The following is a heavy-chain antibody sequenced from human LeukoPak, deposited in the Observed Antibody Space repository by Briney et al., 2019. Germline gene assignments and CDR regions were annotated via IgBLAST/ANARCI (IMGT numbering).Heavy chain of an antibody. V-gene: IGHV4-59*01. J-gene: IGHJ5*02. CDR3: ARALRQLVRGAHNWFDP. CDR2: IYYSGST. D-gene: IGHD6-13*01. CDR1: GGSISSYY. Sequence: PSETLSLTCTVSGGSISSYYWSWIRQPPGKGLEWIGYIYYSGSTNYNPSLKSRVTISVDTSKNQFSLKLSSVTAADTAVYYCARALRQLVRGAHNWFDPWGQGTLVTVSS.